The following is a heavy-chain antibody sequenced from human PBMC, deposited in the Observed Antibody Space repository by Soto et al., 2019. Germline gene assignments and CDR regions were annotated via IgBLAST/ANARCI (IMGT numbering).Heavy chain of an antibody. J-gene: IGHJ6*02. CDR2: IMPIFRTP. V-gene: IGHV1-69*12. Sequence: QVQLEQSGAEVKKPGSSVTVSCKASGGTFSNSAISWVRQAPGQGLEWMGGIMPIFRTPDYAQKFQGRVTITADESTTTAYLELRGLRSEDTAVYYCARDEDRQQLGGNYYYTMDVWGQGTTVTVSS. D-gene: IGHD3-10*01. CDR3: ARDEDRQQLGGNYYYTMDV. CDR1: GGTFSNSA.